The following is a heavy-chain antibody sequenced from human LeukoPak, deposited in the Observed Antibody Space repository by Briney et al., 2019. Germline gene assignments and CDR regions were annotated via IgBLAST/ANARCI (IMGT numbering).Heavy chain of an antibody. CDR1: GGSISSYY. CDR2: IYYSGST. J-gene: IGHJ6*02. D-gene: IGHD7-27*01. CDR3: ARDGEWRYGMDV. V-gene: IGHV4-59*01. Sequence: KASQTLSLTCTVSGGSISSYYWSWIRQPPGKGLEWIGYIYYSGSTNYNPSLKSRVTISVDTSKNQFSLKLSSVTAADTAVYYCARDGEWRYGMDVWGQGTTVTVSS.